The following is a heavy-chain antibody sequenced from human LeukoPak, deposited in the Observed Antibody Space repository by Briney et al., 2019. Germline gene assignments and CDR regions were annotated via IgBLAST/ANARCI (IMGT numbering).Heavy chain of an antibody. J-gene: IGHJ4*02. CDR2: IYYSGST. CDR3: ARPSAVAGPFDY. CDR1: GRSISSSSYY. V-gene: IGHV4-39*01. Sequence: SETLSLTCTVSGRSISSSSYYWGWIRQPPGKGLEWIGSIYYSGSTYYNPSLKSRVTISVDTSKNQFSLKLSAVTAADTAVYYCARPSAVAGPFDYWGQGTLVTVSS. D-gene: IGHD6-19*01.